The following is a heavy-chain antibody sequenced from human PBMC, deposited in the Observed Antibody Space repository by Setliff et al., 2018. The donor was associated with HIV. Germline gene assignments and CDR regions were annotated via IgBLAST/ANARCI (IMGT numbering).Heavy chain of an antibody. V-gene: IGHV3-30*02. Sequence: GGSLRLSCAVSGFTFISYGMYWVRQAPGKGLEWVAFIRYDGSYRYYVDSVKGRFTISRDNSKNTMFLQMNSLRVEDTAVYYCARDSSSGWYWYFDLWGRGTLVTVSS. CDR1: GFTFISYG. CDR3: ARDSSSGWYWYFDL. D-gene: IGHD6-19*01. J-gene: IGHJ2*01. CDR2: IRYDGSYR.